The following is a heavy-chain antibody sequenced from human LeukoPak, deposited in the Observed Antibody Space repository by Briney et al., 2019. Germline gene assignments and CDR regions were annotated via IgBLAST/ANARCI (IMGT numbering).Heavy chain of an antibody. D-gene: IGHD1-14*01. CDR3: ARHLTPDYYYYGMDV. V-gene: IGHV4-59*08. J-gene: IGHJ6*02. Sequence: KSSETLSLTCTVTGGSISSYYWSWIWQPPGKGLQWIGYISYSGSINYNPSLKSRVTISVDTSKNQFSLKLSSVTAADTAVYYCARHLTPDYYYYGMDVWGQGTTVTVSS. CDR2: ISYSGSI. CDR1: GGSISSYY.